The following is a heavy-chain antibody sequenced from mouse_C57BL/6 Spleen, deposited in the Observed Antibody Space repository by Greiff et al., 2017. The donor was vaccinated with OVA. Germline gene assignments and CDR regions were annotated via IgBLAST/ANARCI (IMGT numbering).Heavy chain of an antibody. Sequence: EVQLQESGPELVKPGASVKISCKASGYSFTDYNMNWVKQSNGKSLEWIGVINPNYGTTSYNQKFKGKATLTVDQSSSTAYMQLNSLTSEDSAVYYCARNYYGSSYDAMDYWGQGTSVTVSS. CDR3: ARNYYGSSYDAMDY. CDR2: INPNYGTT. V-gene: IGHV1-39*01. J-gene: IGHJ4*01. CDR1: GYSFTDYN. D-gene: IGHD1-1*01.